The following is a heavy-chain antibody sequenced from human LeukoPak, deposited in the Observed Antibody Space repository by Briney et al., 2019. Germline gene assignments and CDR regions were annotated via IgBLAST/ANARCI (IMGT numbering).Heavy chain of an antibody. CDR2: VYASGTT. J-gene: IGHJ4*02. CDR3: ASLVGSSWHLFDY. D-gene: IGHD6-13*01. V-gene: IGHV4-4*07. CDR1: GGSIGSYY. Sequence: SETLSLTCTVSGGSIGSYYWSWIRQPAGKGLEWIGHVYASGTTNYNPSLKSRVTMAVDTSQSQFSLKLRSMPAADTAVHYCASLVGSSWHLFDYWGQGTLVTVSS.